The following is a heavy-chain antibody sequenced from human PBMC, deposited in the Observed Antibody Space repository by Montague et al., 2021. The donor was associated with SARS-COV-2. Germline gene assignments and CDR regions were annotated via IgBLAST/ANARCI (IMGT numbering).Heavy chain of an antibody. D-gene: IGHD2-2*01. J-gene: IGHJ6*02. Sequence: SETLSLTCAVYGGSFSGYYWSWIRQPPGEGLEWIGEINHSGGTXXXPSXXXRVTISVDTCKNQFSLKLSSVTAADTAVYYCTREGYQVLWSDYYYYGMDVWGQGTTVTVSS. CDR3: TREGYQVLWSDYYYYGMDV. CDR2: INHSGGT. V-gene: IGHV4-34*01. CDR1: GGSFSGYY.